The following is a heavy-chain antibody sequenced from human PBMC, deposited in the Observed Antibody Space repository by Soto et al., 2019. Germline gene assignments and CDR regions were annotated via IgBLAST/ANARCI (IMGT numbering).Heavy chain of an antibody. J-gene: IGHJ3*02. Sequence: QVHLEESGGGVVQPGTSLRLSCVASGFTFSSYGMHWVRQAPGKGLEWVAVIPNTENKKYYADSVKGRFTISRDNSQNTLFLQMDSLMSEDTAMYYCARTAGGRVRGALDIWGQGPMVTV. V-gene: IGHV3-30-3*01. CDR2: IPNTENKK. D-gene: IGHD6-13*01. CDR1: GFTFSSYG. CDR3: ARTAGGRVRGALDI.